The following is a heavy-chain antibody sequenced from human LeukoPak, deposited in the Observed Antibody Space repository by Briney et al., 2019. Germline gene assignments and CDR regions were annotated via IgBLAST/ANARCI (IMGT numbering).Heavy chain of an antibody. J-gene: IGHJ4*02. CDR2: IYPGDSDT. D-gene: IGHD2-21*01. CDR3: GSPQNPQAFWGGAGAIPFGY. V-gene: IGHV5-51*01. CDR1: GYSFTSHW. Sequence: AGESLKISCKGSGYSFTSHWIGWVRQMPGKGLEWMGIIYPGDSDTRYSPSFQGQVTISADKSISTAYLQWSSLKASDTAMYYCGSPQNPQAFWGGAGAIPFGYGGQEPL.